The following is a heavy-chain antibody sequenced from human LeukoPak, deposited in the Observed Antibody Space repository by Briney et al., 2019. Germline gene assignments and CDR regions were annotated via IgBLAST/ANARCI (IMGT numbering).Heavy chain of an antibody. CDR3: ATDTPDYYGMDV. CDR2: FDPEDGET. CDR1: GYTLTELS. Sequence: PSVKVSCKLSGYTLTELSIHWVRQAPGKGLEWMGGFDPEDGETIYAQKFQGRVTMTEDTSTDTAYMELSSLRSEDTAVYYCATDTPDYYGMDVWGQGTTVTVSS. J-gene: IGHJ6*02. V-gene: IGHV1-24*01.